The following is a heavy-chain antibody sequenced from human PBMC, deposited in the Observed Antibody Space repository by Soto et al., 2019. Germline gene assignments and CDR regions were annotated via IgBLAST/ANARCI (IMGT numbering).Heavy chain of an antibody. CDR2: INPADSDI. D-gene: IGHD3-16*01. J-gene: IGHJ4*02. Sequence: GESLQISCQGSGYSFTSNWIGWVRQMPGKGLEWMGIINPADSDIKYSPSFQGQVTISADKSIGTAYLQWSSLKASDTAMYYCARHQRDDASRKIDCWGQGTLVTVS. CDR1: GYSFTSNW. CDR3: ARHQRDDASRKIDC. V-gene: IGHV5-51*01.